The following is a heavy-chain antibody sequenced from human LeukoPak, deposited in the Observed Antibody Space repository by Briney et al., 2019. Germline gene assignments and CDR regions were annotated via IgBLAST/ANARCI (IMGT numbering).Heavy chain of an antibody. Sequence: PGGSLRLSCAASGFTFSSYAMHWVRQAPGKGLEWVAVISYDGSNKYYADSVKGRFTISRDNSKNTLYLQMNSLRAEDTAMYYCARHEGIEMATNIVYWGQGTLVTVSS. CDR2: ISYDGSNK. CDR3: ARHEGIEMATNIVY. V-gene: IGHV3-30-3*01. CDR1: GFTFSSYA. D-gene: IGHD5-24*01. J-gene: IGHJ4*02.